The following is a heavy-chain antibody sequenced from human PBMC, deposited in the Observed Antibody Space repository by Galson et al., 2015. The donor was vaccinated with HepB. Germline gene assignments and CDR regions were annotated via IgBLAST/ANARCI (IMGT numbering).Heavy chain of an antibody. CDR3: AKRGDHYDGDGYYAPFDQ. CDR2: ISANSAGK. Sequence: SLRLSCAASGFAFSSFGMHWVRQVRDKGLEWVAIISANSAGKYYADSVKGRFTISRDNSKNTVYLQIDSLRAEDTAVYYCAKRGDHYDGDGYYAPFDQWGQGTLVTVSS. V-gene: IGHV3-30*18. D-gene: IGHD2-21*01. CDR1: GFAFSSFG. J-gene: IGHJ4*02.